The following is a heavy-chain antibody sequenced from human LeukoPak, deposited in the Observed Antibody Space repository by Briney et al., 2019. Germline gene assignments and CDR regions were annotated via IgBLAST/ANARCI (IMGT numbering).Heavy chain of an antibody. CDR3: ARRRGSSGWYARH. D-gene: IGHD6-19*01. J-gene: IGHJ4*02. CDR2: IFPGDSDT. V-gene: IGHV5-51*01. Sequence: GEALKISCKGSGYSFTSYWIVWVRQMPGKGLEWMGIIFPGDSDTRYSPSFQGQVTTSADSTISTAYLQWSSLKASDTAMYYCARRRGSSGWYARHWGQGTLVTVSS. CDR1: GYSFTSYW.